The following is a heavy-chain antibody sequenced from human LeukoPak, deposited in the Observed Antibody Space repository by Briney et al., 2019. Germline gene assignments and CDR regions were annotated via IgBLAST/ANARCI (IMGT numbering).Heavy chain of an antibody. Sequence: GGSLRLSCAASGFTFSTCGMHWVRQAPGKGLEWVGFIRSKAYGGTTEYAASVKGRFTISRDDSKSIAYLQMNSLKTEDTAVYYCTRDDEQWLAPRPWGQGTLVTVSS. V-gene: IGHV3-49*04. CDR3: TRDDEQWLAPRP. CDR2: IRSKAYGGTT. CDR1: GFTFSTCG. J-gene: IGHJ5*02. D-gene: IGHD6-19*01.